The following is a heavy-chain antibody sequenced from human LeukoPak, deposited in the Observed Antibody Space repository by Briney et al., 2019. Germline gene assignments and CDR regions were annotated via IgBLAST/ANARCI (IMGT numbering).Heavy chain of an antibody. CDR2: IIPIFGTA. D-gene: IGHD4-17*01. V-gene: IGHV1-69*06. CDR1: GGTFSSYA. J-gene: IGHJ6*03. Sequence: SVKVSCKASGGTFSSYAISWVRQAPGQGLEWMGGIIPIFGTANYAQKFQGRVTITADKSTSTAYMELSSLRSEDTAVYYCARALATVTTLQNRHYYYYMDVWGKGTTVTVSS. CDR3: ARALATVTTLQNRHYYYYMDV.